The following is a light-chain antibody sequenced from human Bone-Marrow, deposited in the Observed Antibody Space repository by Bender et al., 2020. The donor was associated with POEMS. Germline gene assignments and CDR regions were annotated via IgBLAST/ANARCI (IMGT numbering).Light chain of an antibody. Sequence: QSALTQPASVSGSPGQSVTISCTGTGSDVGRYDYVSWYQQHPGKAPKLMIYEVTKRPSGVPDRFSGSKSGNTASLTVSRLQAEDEADYYCTSYSDSASANWLFGGGTKLTVL. CDR3: TSYSDSASANWL. CDR2: EVT. CDR1: GSDVGRYDY. J-gene: IGLJ3*02. V-gene: IGLV2-8*01.